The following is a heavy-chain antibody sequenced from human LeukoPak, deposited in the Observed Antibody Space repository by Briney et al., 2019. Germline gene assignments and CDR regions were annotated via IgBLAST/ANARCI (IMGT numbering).Heavy chain of an antibody. CDR1: GFTFSNYF. Sequence: PGGSLRLSCAASGFTFSNYFMNWVRQAPGKGLEWVSYISSSSSTKYYADSVKGRFTISRDNGKNSLYLQMNSLRDEDTAVYYCATRNGYSYGYGPEYWGQGTLVTVSS. D-gene: IGHD5-18*01. J-gene: IGHJ4*02. CDR2: ISSSSSTK. V-gene: IGHV3-48*02. CDR3: ATRNGYSYGYGPEY.